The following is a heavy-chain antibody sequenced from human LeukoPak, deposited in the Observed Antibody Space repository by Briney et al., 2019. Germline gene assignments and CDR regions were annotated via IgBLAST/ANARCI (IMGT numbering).Heavy chain of an antibody. J-gene: IGHJ3*02. V-gene: IGHV3-66*01. D-gene: IGHD2-15*01. CDR1: GFTVSSNY. CDR2: IYSGGST. Sequence: PGGSLRLSCAASGFTVSSNYMSWVRQAPGKGLEWVSVIYSGGSTYYADSVKGRFTISRDNSKNTLFLQMDSLRADDTAVYYCAKRSCSGSGCYSHTFDIWGQGTMVTVSS. CDR3: AKRSCSGSGCYSHTFDI.